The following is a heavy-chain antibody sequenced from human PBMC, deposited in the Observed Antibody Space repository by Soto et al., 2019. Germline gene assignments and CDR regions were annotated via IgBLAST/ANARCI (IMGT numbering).Heavy chain of an antibody. V-gene: IGHV3-72*01. CDR1: GFIFSDHY. CDR3: ARRYSAWGDAFDV. Sequence: EVQLVESGGGLVQPGGSLRLSCAASGFIFSDHYMDWVRQAPGKGLEWVGRSRNKPNAYRTEYSASVKGRFTNSRDDSKTSLYLQMNSLKAEDTAVYYCARRYSAWGDAFDVWGQGTMVTVSS. D-gene: IGHD5-12*01. CDR2: SRNKPNAYRT. J-gene: IGHJ3*01.